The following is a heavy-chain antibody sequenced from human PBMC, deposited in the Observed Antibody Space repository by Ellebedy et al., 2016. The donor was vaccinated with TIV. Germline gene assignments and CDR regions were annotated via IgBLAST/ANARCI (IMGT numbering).Heavy chain of an antibody. J-gene: IGHJ4*02. CDR3: ARDGEYYGSGRVDY. CDR1: GYTFTDFD. V-gene: IGHV1-8*01. Sequence: ASVKVSXXASGYTFTDFDINWVRQAAGQGLEWMGWMNPNSGNTGYAQKFQGRVTMTRDTSIITAYMELSSLRSEDTAVYYCARDGEYYGSGRVDYWGQGTLVTVSS. D-gene: IGHD3-10*01. CDR2: MNPNSGNT.